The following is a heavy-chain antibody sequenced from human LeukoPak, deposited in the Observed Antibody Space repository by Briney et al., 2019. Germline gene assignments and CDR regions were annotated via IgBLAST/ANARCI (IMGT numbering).Heavy chain of an antibody. CDR3: ARVVTLFLYNWNYFSGWFDP. Sequence: SETLSLTCTVSGGSISSSSYYWGWIRQPPGKGLEWIGSIYYSGSTYYNPSLKSRVTISVDTSKKQFSLKLSSVTAADTAVYYCARVVTLFLYNWNYFSGWFDPWGQGTLVTVSS. D-gene: IGHD1-7*01. V-gene: IGHV4-39*07. J-gene: IGHJ5*02. CDR1: GGSISSSSYY. CDR2: IYYSGST.